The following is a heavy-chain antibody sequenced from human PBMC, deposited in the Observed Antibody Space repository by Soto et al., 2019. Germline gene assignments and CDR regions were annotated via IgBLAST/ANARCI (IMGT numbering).Heavy chain of an antibody. D-gene: IGHD4-17*01. CDR2: IYYSGST. J-gene: IGHJ6*02. Sequence: SETLSLTCTVSGGSISSYYWSWIRQPPGKGLEWIGYIYYSGSTNYNPSLKSRVTISVETSKNQFSLKLSSVTAADTAVYYCARVPTNDGDYDEYYYGMDVWGQGTTVTVSS. CDR3: ARVPTNDGDYDEYYYGMDV. V-gene: IGHV4-59*01. CDR1: GGSISSYY.